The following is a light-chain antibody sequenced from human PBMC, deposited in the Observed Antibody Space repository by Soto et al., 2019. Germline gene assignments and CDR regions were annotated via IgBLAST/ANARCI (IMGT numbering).Light chain of an antibody. CDR2: INSDGSH. CDR1: SGYSRYA. V-gene: IGLV4-69*01. J-gene: IGLJ3*02. Sequence: QLVLTQSPSASASLGASVKLTCTLSSGYSRYAIAWHQQQPEKGPRYLMNINSDGSHSKRDGIPDRFSGSSSGAERYLTISSLQSEDEADYFCQTWVTGSWVFGGGTKLTVL. CDR3: QTWVTGSWV.